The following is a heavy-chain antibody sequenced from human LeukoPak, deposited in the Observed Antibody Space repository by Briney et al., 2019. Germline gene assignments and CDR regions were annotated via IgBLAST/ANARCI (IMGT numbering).Heavy chain of an antibody. CDR3: AREAQIAVQFDY. D-gene: IGHD6-19*01. J-gene: IGHJ4*02. CDR1: GYTFTSYG. V-gene: IGHV1-3*01. CDR2: INAGNGNT. Sequence: ASVKVSCKASGYTFTSYGMHWVRQAPGQRREWMGWINAGNGNTKYSQKFQGRVTITRDTSASTAYMELSSLRSEDTAVYYCAREAQIAVQFDYWGQGTLVTVSS.